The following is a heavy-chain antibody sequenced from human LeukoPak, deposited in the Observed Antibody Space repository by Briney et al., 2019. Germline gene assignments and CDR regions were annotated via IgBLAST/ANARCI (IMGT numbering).Heavy chain of an antibody. J-gene: IGHJ4*02. D-gene: IGHD2-15*01. CDR1: GYTFTSYY. CDR2: INPSGGST. V-gene: IGHV1-46*01. Sequence: ASVKVSCKASGYTFTSYYMHWVRQAPGQGLEWMGIINPSGGSTSYAQKLQGRVTMTTDTSTSTAYMELRSLRSDDTAVYYCARVAVGPYGGYYFDYWGQGTLVTVSS. CDR3: ARVAVGPYGGYYFDY.